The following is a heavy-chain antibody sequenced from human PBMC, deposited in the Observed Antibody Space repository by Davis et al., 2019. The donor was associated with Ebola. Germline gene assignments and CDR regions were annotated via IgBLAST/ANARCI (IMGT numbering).Heavy chain of an antibody. CDR2: VNPNSGGT. V-gene: IGHV1-2*02. J-gene: IGHJ4*02. D-gene: IGHD4-17*01. Sequence: ASVKVSCKTSGDPFTGYFIHWLRQAPGQGFEWMGCVNPNSGGTNYAQKFRSRITVTWDTSITTTFLEMTRLTSDDAAVYFCAIDTGEYLYFFDHWGLGTLLTVSS. CDR3: AIDTGEYLYFFDH. CDR1: GDPFTGYF.